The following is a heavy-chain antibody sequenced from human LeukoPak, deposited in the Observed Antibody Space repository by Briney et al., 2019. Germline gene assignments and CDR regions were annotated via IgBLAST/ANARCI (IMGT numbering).Heavy chain of an antibody. CDR3: ARGGYDWGSVYYFDY. Sequence: SQTLSLTCAVSGGSNSSGGYSWSWIRQPPGKGLEWIGYIYHSGSTYYNPSLKSRVTISVDRSKNQFSLKLSSVTAADTAVYYCARGGYDWGSVYYFDYWGQGTLVTVSS. CDR2: IYHSGST. D-gene: IGHD5-12*01. J-gene: IGHJ4*02. V-gene: IGHV4-30-2*01. CDR1: GGSNSSGGYS.